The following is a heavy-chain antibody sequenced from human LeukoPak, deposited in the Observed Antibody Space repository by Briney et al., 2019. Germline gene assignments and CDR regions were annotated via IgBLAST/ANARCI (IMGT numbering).Heavy chain of an antibody. D-gene: IGHD5-18*01. CDR2: ISSSSSYI. V-gene: IGHV3-21*01. J-gene: IGHJ4*02. Sequence: GGSLRLSCAASGFTFSSYSMNWVRQAPGKGLEWVSSISSSSSYIYYADSVKGRFTISRDNAKNSLYLQMNSLRAEDTAVYYCARRRYSYGPDDYWGQGTLVTVSS. CDR3: ARRRYSYGPDDY. CDR1: GFTFSSYS.